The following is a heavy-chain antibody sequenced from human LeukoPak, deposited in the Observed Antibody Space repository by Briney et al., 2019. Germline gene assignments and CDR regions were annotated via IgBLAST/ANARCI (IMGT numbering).Heavy chain of an antibody. V-gene: IGHV4-38-2*02. Sequence: SETLSLTCTVSGYSISSGYYWGWIRPPPGKGLEWIGSIYHSGSTYYNPSLKSRVTISVDTSKNQFSLKLSSVTAADTAVYYCARVWQQLVRNNWFDPWGQGTLVTVSS. D-gene: IGHD6-13*01. J-gene: IGHJ5*02. CDR1: GYSISSGYY. CDR3: ARVWQQLVRNNWFDP. CDR2: IYHSGST.